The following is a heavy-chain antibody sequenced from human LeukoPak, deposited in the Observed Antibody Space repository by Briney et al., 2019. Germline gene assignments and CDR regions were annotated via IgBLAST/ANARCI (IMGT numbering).Heavy chain of an antibody. J-gene: IGHJ4*02. CDR3: AKVVIAARRFDY. CDR2: IGGSGSTT. CDR1: GFTFSDHY. V-gene: IGHV3-23*01. Sequence: PGGSLRLSCAASGFTFSDHYMDWVRQAPGKGLEWVSAIGGSGSTTYYADFVKGRFTISRDNSKNTLSLQMNSLRVEDTAVYYCAKVVIAARRFDYWGQGTLVTVSS. D-gene: IGHD6-6*01.